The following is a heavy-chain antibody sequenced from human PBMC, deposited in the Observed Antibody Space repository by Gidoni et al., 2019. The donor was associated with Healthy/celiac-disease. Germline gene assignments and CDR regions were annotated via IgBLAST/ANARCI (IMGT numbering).Heavy chain of an antibody. J-gene: IGHJ3*02. Sequence: EVQQVESGGGVVQPGGSLRTSCAASGFTFRSYERHWVRQAPGKGLELVSSVSSSGSTIYYAYSVKGRFTIPTDNAKNSLYLQMNSLIAEYTAVYYCARDSRKRIGIGKKHDAFDILGQVTMVTVSS. V-gene: IGHV3-48*03. CDR1: GFTFRSYE. CDR3: ARDSRKRIGIGKKHDAFDI. CDR2: VSSSGSTI.